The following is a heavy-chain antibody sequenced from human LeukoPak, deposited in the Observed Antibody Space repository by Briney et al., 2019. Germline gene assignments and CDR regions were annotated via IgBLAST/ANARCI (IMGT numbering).Heavy chain of an antibody. CDR2: IYTSGNT. D-gene: IGHD6-6*01. CDR3: ARARESMATAGSYFDY. CDR1: GGSISSYY. V-gene: IGHV4-4*07. Sequence: SETQSLTCTVSGGSISSYYWSWIRQPAGKGPEWIGRIYTSGNTNYNASLKSRVSMSVDTSKNQFSLKLSSVTAADTAVYYCARARESMATAGSYFDYWGQGTLVTVSS. J-gene: IGHJ4*02.